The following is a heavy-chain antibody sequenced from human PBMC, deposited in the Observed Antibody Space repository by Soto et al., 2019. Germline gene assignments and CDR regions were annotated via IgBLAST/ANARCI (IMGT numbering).Heavy chain of an antibody. J-gene: IGHJ6*02. CDR3: ARASLSGHDFRSGFYPYYYYYGMDV. V-gene: IGHV3-30-3*01. CDR2: ISSDGGNK. Sequence: QVQLVESGGGVVQPGRSLRLSCAASAFTFSSYAMHWVRQAPGKGLEWVAVISSDGGNKYYADSVKGRFTISRDNSKTTLSLQVNSLRTEDTAVYYCARASLSGHDFRSGFYPYYYYYGMDVWGQGTTVTVSS. CDR1: AFTFSSYA. D-gene: IGHD3-3*01.